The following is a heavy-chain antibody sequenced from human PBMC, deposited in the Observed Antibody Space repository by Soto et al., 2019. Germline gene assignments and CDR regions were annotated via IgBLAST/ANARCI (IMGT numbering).Heavy chain of an antibody. Sequence: QVQLVESGGGVVQPGRSLRLSCAASGFTFSSYGMHWVRQAPGKGLEWVAVIWYDASNEYYAASVKGRFTISRDNSNNTLYLQMNSLRAYDTAVYYCATLAAKSGFDIWGQGTIVTVSS. CDR2: IWYDASNE. V-gene: IGHV3-33*01. J-gene: IGHJ3*02. D-gene: IGHD2-15*01. CDR1: GFTFSSYG. CDR3: ATLAAKSGFDI.